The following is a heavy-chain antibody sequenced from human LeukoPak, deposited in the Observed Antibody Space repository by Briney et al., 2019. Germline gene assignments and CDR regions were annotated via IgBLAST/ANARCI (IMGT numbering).Heavy chain of an antibody. J-gene: IGHJ3*02. CDR3: ARDWNSYGYQRAFDI. V-gene: IGHV3-9*01. CDR1: GFTFDDYA. CDR2: ISWNSGSI. D-gene: IGHD5-18*01. Sequence: GGSLRLSCAASGFTFDDYAMHWVRQAPGKGLEWVSGISWNSGSIGYADSVKGRFTISRDISKNTLYLQMNSLRAEDTAVYYCARDWNSYGYQRAFDIWGQGTMVTVSS.